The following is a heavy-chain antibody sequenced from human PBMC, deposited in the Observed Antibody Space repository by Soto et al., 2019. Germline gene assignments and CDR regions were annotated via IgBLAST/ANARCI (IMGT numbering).Heavy chain of an antibody. D-gene: IGHD3-9*01. CDR2: ISAYNGNT. CDR1: GYTFTSYG. J-gene: IGHJ4*02. CDR3: ARGRYFDWLSTPFDY. V-gene: IGHV1-18*01. Sequence: ASVKVSCKASGYTFTSYGISWVRQAPGQGLEWMGWISAYNGNTNYAQKLQGRVTMTTDTSTSTAYMELRSLRSDDTAVYYCARGRYFDWLSTPFDYWGQGTLVTVSS.